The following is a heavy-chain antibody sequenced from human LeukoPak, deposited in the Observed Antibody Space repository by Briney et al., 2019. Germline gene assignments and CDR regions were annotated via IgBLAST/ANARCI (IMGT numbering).Heavy chain of an antibody. V-gene: IGHV3-9*01. D-gene: IGHD1-26*01. Sequence: TGGSLRLSCAASGFTFDDYAMHWVRQAPGKGLEWVSGISWNSGSIGYADSVKGRITISRDNAKNSLYLQMNSLRAEDTALYYCAKDHLVGATTSDYYYGMDVWGQGTTVTVSS. CDR1: GFTFDDYA. CDR2: ISWNSGSI. CDR3: AKDHLVGATTSDYYYGMDV. J-gene: IGHJ6*02.